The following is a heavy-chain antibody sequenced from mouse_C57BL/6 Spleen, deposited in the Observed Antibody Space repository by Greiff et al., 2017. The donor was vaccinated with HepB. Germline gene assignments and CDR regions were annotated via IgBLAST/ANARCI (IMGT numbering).Heavy chain of an antibody. D-gene: IGHD1-3*01. CDR1: GYTFTSYW. Sequence: QVQLQQPGAELVKPGASVKLSCKASGYTFTSYWMHWVKQRPGQGLEWIGMIHPNSGSTNYNEKFKSKATLTVDKSSSTAYMQLSSLTSEDSAVYYCAREVLNRDCDVSWFAYWGQGTLVTVSA. CDR3: AREVLNRDCDVSWFAY. CDR2: IHPNSGST. J-gene: IGHJ3*01. V-gene: IGHV1-64*01.